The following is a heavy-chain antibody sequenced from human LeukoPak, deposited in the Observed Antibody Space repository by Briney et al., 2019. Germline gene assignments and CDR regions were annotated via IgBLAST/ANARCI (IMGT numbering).Heavy chain of an antibody. Sequence: PGRSLRLSCAATGFTFSSYEMNWVRQAPGKGLEWVSYISSSGDIIYYADSVKGRFTISRDNAKNSLYLQMNSLRAEDTAVYHCVREGHGFADGFDYWGQGTLVTVSS. J-gene: IGHJ4*02. CDR1: GFTFSSYE. D-gene: IGHD5-24*01. CDR2: ISSSGDII. V-gene: IGHV3-48*03. CDR3: VREGHGFADGFDY.